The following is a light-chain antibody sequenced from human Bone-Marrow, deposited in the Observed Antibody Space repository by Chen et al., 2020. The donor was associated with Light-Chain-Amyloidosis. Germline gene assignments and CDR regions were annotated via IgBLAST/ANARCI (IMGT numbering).Light chain of an antibody. Sequence: DIQMTQSPSSLSASVGDRVTITCRASQSISSDLNWYQQKPGKAPKLLIHAASSLQSGVPSRFSGSGSGTDFTLTISSLQPEDFATYYCQQSYSTPPLTFGGGTKVEIK. CDR3: QQSYSTPPLT. CDR1: QSISSD. CDR2: AAS. V-gene: IGKV1-39*01. J-gene: IGKJ4*01.